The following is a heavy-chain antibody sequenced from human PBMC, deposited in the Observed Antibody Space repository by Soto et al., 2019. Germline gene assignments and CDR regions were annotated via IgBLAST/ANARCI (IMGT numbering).Heavy chain of an antibody. J-gene: IGHJ6*02. Sequence: TLSLTCAVSGGSISSGGYSWSWIRHPPGKGLEWIGYIYYSGSTYYNPSLKSRVTMSVDTSKNQFSLKLSSVTAVDTAVYYCARNGGGFLAYMDVWGQGTTVTVSS. CDR3: ARNGGGFLAYMDV. D-gene: IGHD3-16*01. CDR2: IYYSGST. CDR1: GGSISSGGYS. V-gene: IGHV4-30-2*01.